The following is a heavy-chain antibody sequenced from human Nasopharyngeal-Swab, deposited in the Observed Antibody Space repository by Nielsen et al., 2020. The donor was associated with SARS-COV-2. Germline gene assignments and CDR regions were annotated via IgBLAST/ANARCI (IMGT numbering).Heavy chain of an antibody. CDR3: ARSSMAADIVYYFDY. Sequence: GESLKISCAASGFTFSSYSMNWVRQAPGKGLEWVSSISSSSSYIYYADSVKGRFTISRDNAKNSLYLQMNSLRAEDAAVYYCARSSMAADIVYYFDYWGQGALVTVSS. CDR2: ISSSSSYI. D-gene: IGHD6-13*01. CDR1: GFTFSSYS. J-gene: IGHJ4*02. V-gene: IGHV3-21*01.